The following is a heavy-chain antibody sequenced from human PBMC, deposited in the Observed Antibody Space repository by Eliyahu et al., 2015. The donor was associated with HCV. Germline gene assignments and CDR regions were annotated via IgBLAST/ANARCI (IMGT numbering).Heavy chain of an antibody. J-gene: IGHJ4*02. CDR3: AKSAGYASKWTFIDY. CDR1: GGXXSXNHW. CDR2: IYQSGNT. D-gene: IGHD6-13*01. Sequence: QVELQASGPGLIRPSEXLSLTCDXSGGXXSXNHWWSWVRXPPGKGLEWIGQIYQSGNTYYNPSLRTRVAISVDKSKNQVSLKVTSVTAADTAVYFCAKSAGYASKWTFIDYWGQGKLVTVSS. V-gene: IGHV4-4*02.